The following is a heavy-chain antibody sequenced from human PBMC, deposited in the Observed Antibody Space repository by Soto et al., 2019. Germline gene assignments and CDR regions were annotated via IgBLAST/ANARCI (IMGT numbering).Heavy chain of an antibody. J-gene: IGHJ4*02. CDR1: GLIFSSYG. V-gene: IGHV3-30*18. Sequence: QGQLVESGGGVVQPGRSLRLSCAASGLIFSSYGMHWVRQAPGKGLEWLAVISYDGTNKNYADSVKGRFTISRDNSKNTLYLQMNSLRPDDTAVYYCAKYTYYHDSSGYYVFDYWGQGTLVTVSS. CDR3: AKYTYYHDSSGYYVFDY. CDR2: ISYDGTNK. D-gene: IGHD3-22*01.